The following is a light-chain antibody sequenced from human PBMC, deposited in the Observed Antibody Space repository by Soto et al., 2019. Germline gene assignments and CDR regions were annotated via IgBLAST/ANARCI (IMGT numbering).Light chain of an antibody. J-gene: IGKJ2*01. CDR1: QSISTS. CDR3: RQTYTTPHT. Sequence: DIQMTQSPSSLSASVGDRVTITCRASQSISTSLNWYQQKPGKAPKLLIYAASSLQSGVPSGFSGSGSGTDFTFAISSLQPEDFATYYCRQTYTTPHTFGQGTKLEIK. CDR2: AAS. V-gene: IGKV1-39*01.